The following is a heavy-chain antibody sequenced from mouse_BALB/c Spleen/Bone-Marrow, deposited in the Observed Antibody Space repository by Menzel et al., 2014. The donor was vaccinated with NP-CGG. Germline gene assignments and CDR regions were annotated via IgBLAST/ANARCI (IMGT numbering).Heavy chain of an antibody. D-gene: IGHD2-4*01. Sequence: QVQLKQSGPELVKPGASVKMSCKASGYTFTSYYIHWVKQRPGQGLEWIGWIYPGDGSTKYNEKFKGKTTLTADKSSSTAYMLPSSLTSEDSAIYFCAIYYDYSWYFDVWGAGTTVTVSS. J-gene: IGHJ1*01. CDR3: AIYYDYSWYFDV. CDR2: IYPGDGST. V-gene: IGHV1S56*01. CDR1: GYTFTSYY.